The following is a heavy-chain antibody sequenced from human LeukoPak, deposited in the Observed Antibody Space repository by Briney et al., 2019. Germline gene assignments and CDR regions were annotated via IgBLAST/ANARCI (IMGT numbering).Heavy chain of an antibody. CDR3: ARGTHVDDYYDSSGYYSDFDY. J-gene: IGHJ4*02. CDR1: GYTFTSYY. V-gene: IGHV1-46*01. CDR2: INPSGGST. Sequence: GASVTVSCKASGYTFTSYYMHWVRQAPGQGLEWMGIINPSGGSTSYAQKFQGRVTMTRDTSTSTVYMELSSLRSEDTAVYYCARGTHVDDYYDSSGYYSDFDYWGQGTLVTVSS. D-gene: IGHD3-22*01.